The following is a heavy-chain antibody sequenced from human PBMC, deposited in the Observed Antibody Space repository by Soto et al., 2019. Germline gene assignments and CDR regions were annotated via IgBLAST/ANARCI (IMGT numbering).Heavy chain of an antibody. J-gene: IGHJ4*02. Sequence: QVQLQESGPGLVKPSQTLSLTCTVSGGSISSAAYYWSWIRQHPGKGLEWIGYISHSGSTYYTPSHKSRVIISADTSKNQFSVNLTSVTAADTAVYYCAREYTYGSNFFDCWGQGALVTVSS. CDR2: ISHSGST. V-gene: IGHV4-31*03. D-gene: IGHD5-18*01. CDR1: GGSISSAAYY. CDR3: AREYTYGSNFFDC.